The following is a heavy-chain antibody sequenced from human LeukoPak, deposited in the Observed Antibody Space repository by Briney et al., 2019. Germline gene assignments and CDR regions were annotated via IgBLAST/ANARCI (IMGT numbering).Heavy chain of an antibody. CDR3: ARDNDFDI. V-gene: IGHV4-59*01. CDR2: IFYSGRT. J-gene: IGHJ3*02. CDR1: GGSISSDH. Sequence: SETLSLTCTVSGGSISSDHWNWIRQPPGKGLEWIGRIFYSGRTYYNPSLQSRVTISVDMSKGQFSLRLNSVTAADTAVYYCARDNDFDIWGQGTLVTVSS.